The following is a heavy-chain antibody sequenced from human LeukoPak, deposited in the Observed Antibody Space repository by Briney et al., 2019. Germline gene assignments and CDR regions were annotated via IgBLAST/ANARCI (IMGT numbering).Heavy chain of an antibody. V-gene: IGHV4-39*01. CDR2: IYYSGST. Sequence: SETLSLTCSVSGGSISSSSYYWGWIRQPPGKGLEWIGSIYYSGSTYYTPSLKSRVTISLDSSKNQFSLKLTSVTAADTAVYYCARQRGYTACYAWFDPWGQGTLVTVSS. CDR3: ARQRGYTACYAWFDP. CDR1: GGSISSSSYY. D-gene: IGHD2-2*01. J-gene: IGHJ5*02.